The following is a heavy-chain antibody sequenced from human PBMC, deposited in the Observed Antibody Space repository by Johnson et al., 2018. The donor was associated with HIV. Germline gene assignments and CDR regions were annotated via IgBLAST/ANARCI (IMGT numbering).Heavy chain of an antibody. J-gene: IGHJ3*02. CDR3: TTDRLRTPTGAFDI. D-gene: IGHD5-12*01. Sequence: VQLVESGGGLVKPGGSLRLSCAASGFTFSDYYMSWIRQAPGKGLEWVSYISSSGSTIYYADSVKGRFTISRDNAKNSLYLQMNSLKTEDTAVYYCTTDRLRTPTGAFDIWGQGTMVTVSS. CDR2: ISSSGSTI. V-gene: IGHV3-11*01. CDR1: GFTFSDYY.